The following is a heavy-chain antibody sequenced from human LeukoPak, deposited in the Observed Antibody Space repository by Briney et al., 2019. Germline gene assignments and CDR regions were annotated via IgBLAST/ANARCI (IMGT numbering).Heavy chain of an antibody. V-gene: IGHV3-7*04. CDR2: IKQDGSEK. CDR1: GFTFSSYW. D-gene: IGHD3-3*01. Sequence: PGGSLRLSCAASGFTFSSYWMSWVRQAPGKGLEWVANIKQDGSEKYYVDSVKGRFTISRDNAKNSLYLQMNSLRAEDTAVYYCARVPLYDFWSGYSHWGQGTLVTVSS. CDR3: ARVPLYDFWSGYSH. J-gene: IGHJ4*02.